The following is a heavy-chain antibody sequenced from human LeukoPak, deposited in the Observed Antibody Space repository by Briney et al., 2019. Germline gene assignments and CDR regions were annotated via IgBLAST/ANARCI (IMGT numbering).Heavy chain of an antibody. Sequence: PGGSLRLSCAASGFTFSSYAMSWVRQAPGKGLEWVSAISGSGGSTYYADSVKGRFTISRDNSKNTLYLQMNSLRAEDTAVYYCAKDGGELRLYYYGSGSKGLDYWGQGTLVTVSS. J-gene: IGHJ4*02. CDR1: GFTFSSYA. D-gene: IGHD3-10*01. CDR3: AKDGGELRLYYYGSGSKGLDY. V-gene: IGHV3-23*01. CDR2: ISGSGGST.